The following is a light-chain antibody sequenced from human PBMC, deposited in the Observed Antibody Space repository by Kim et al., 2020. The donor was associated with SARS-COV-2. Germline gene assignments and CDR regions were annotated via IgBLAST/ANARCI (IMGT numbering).Light chain of an antibody. CDR1: ALPKQY. V-gene: IGLV3-25*03. CDR2: EDT. CDR3: QSADSSDTFWV. J-gene: IGLJ3*02. Sequence: PAQTARITCSGDALPKQYAYWFQQKPGQAPVVVIYEDTERPTGIPERFSGSTSGTTVTLTISGVQAEDEADYYCQSADSSDTFWVFGGGTRLTVL.